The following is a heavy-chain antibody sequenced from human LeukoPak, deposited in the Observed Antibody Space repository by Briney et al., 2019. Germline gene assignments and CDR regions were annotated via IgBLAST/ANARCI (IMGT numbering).Heavy chain of an antibody. CDR2: IYHSGST. D-gene: IGHD2-2*02. J-gene: IGHJ5*02. CDR3: ARLGIYCSSTSGYNGANNWFDP. CDR1: GYSISSGYY. V-gene: IGHV4-38-2*01. Sequence: PSETLSLTCAVSGYSISSGYYWGWIRQPPGKGLEWIGSIYHSGSTYSNPSLTSRVTISVDTSKNQFSLKLSSVTAADTAVYYCARLGIYCSSTSGYNGANNWFDPWGQGTLVTVSS.